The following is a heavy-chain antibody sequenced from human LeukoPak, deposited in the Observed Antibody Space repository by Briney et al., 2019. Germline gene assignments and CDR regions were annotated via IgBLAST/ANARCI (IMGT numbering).Heavy chain of an antibody. V-gene: IGHV4-34*01. CDR1: GGSFSGYY. J-gene: IGHJ4*02. CDR3: ARGSGPDY. Sequence: SETLSLTCAVYGGSFSGYYWSWIRQPPGKGLEWIGEINHSGSTNYNPSLKSRVTISVDTSKNQFPLKLSSVTAADTAVYYCARGSGPDYWGQGTLVTVSS. D-gene: IGHD7-27*01. CDR2: INHSGST.